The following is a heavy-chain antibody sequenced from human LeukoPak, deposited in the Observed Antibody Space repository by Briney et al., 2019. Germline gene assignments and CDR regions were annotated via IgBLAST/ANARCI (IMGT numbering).Heavy chain of an antibody. CDR3: ARGRRYYDILAGDYYYYGMDV. CDR1: GGSISSGGYY. D-gene: IGHD3-9*01. Sequence: SQTLSLTCTVSGGSISSGGYYWSWIRQHPGKGLEWIGYIYYSGSTNYNPSLKSRVTISVDTSKNQFSLKLSSVTAADTAVYYCARGRRYYDILAGDYYYYGMDVWGQGTTVTVSS. CDR2: IYYSGST. J-gene: IGHJ6*02. V-gene: IGHV4-31*03.